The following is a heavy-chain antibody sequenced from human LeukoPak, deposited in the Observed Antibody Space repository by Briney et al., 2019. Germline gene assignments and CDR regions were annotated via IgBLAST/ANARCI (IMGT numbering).Heavy chain of an antibody. Sequence: SVKVSCKASGGTFSSYAISWVRQAPGQGLEWMGGIIPIFGTANYAQKFQGRVTITADESTSTAYMELSSLRSEGTAVYYCARDRYSSSWYYYGMDVWGQGTTVTVSS. CDR1: GGTFSSYA. V-gene: IGHV1-69*13. D-gene: IGHD6-13*01. CDR2: IIPIFGTA. CDR3: ARDRYSSSWYYYGMDV. J-gene: IGHJ6*02.